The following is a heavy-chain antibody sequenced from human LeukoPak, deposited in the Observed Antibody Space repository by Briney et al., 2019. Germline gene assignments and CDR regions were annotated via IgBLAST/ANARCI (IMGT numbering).Heavy chain of an antibody. D-gene: IGHD3-22*01. CDR1: GFTFDDYA. J-gene: IGHJ4*02. CDR2: ISWNSGSI. Sequence: GRSLRLSCAASGFTFDDYAMHWVRQAPGKGLEWVSGISWNSGSIGYADSVKGRFTISRDNAKNSPYLQMNSLRAEDTALYYCAKDIRWYYYDSSGYLDYWGQGTLVTVSS. V-gene: IGHV3-9*01. CDR3: AKDIRWYYYDSSGYLDY.